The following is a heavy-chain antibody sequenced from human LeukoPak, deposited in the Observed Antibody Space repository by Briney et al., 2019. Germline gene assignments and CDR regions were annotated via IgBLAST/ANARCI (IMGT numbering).Heavy chain of an antibody. V-gene: IGHV3-20*04. CDR1: GFTFDDYG. CDR2: INWNGGST. Sequence: GGSLRLSCAASGFTFDDYGMSWVRQAPGKGLEWVSGINWNGGSTAYADTVKGRFTISRDNALNSLYLQINSLRAEDTALYYCSRVRVVWDVDDAFDIWGQGTMVTVSS. CDR3: SRVRVVWDVDDAFDI. D-gene: IGHD1-26*01. J-gene: IGHJ3*02.